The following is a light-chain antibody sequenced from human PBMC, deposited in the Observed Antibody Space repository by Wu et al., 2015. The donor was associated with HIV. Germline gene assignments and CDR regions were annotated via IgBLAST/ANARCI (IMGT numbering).Light chain of an antibody. CDR1: QSIKSN. CDR2: SAS. V-gene: IGKV1-8*01. J-gene: IGKJ4*01. Sequence: AIRMTQSPSSLSASTGDRITLTCRASQSIKSNLAWYQQKPGKAPELLIYSASTLQSGVTSRFSGSGSGTDFTLTISCLQSEDFATYYCRQYDTYPLTFGGGTKVEIK. CDR3: RQYDTYPLT.